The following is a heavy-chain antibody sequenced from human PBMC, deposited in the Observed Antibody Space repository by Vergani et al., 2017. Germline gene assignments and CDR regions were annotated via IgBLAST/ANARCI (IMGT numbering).Heavy chain of an antibody. CDR2: ISYDGSKT. Sequence: QVQLVESGGGVVQPGTSLRLSCEAPGFKFSQFGMHWVRQGPGKGLEWVAFISYDGSKTQYADSEKGRVTISRDNSKNTLSLQMNSLTAEDTAIYYCAGPQGTSAYYYGGFDYWGQGILVTVSS. V-gene: IGHV3-33*05. CDR1: GFKFSQFG. CDR3: AGPQGTSAYYYGGFDY. D-gene: IGHD3-22*01. J-gene: IGHJ4*02.